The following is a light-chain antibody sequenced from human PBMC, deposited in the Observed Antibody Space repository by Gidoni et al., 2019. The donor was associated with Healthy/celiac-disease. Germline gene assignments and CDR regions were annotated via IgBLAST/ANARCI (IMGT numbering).Light chain of an antibody. CDR1: QSVSSY. Sequence: ELVLTQSPATLSLSPGERATLSCRASQSVSSYLAWYQQKPGQAPWLLIYDASNRATGIPARFSGSGSGTDFTLTISSLEPEDFAVYYCQQRRAFGPGTKVDIK. CDR2: DAS. V-gene: IGKV3-11*01. J-gene: IGKJ3*01. CDR3: QQRRA.